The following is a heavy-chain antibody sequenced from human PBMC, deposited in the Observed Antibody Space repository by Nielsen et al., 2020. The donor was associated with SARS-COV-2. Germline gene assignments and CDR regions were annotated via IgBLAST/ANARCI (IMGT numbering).Heavy chain of an antibody. Sequence: SETLSLTCTVSDGSISSSSYYWGWIRQPPGKGLVWIGSLYYSGSTYYNPSLKSRVTIPVDTSKNQFSRKLSSVTAADTAVYYCARGAFNWFAYWGQGTLVTVFS. D-gene: IGHD1-20*01. V-gene: IGHV4-39*01. CDR3: ARGAFNWFAY. CDR2: LYYSGST. CDR1: DGSISSSSYY. J-gene: IGHJ4*02.